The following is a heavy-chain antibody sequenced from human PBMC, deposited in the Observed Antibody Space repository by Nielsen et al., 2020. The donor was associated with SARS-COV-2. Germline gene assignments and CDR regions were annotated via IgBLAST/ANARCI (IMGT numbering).Heavy chain of an antibody. CDR3: ARDGARSHYYYGMDV. V-gene: IGHV4-30-4*01. CDR2: IYYSGST. CDR1: GGSISSGDYY. J-gene: IGHJ6*02. D-gene: IGHD3-16*01. Sequence: LRLSCTVSGGSISSGDYYWSWIRQPPGKGLEWIGYIYYSGSTYYNPSLKSRVTISVDTSKNQFSLKLSSVTAADTALYYCARDGARSHYYYGMDVWGQGTTVTVSS.